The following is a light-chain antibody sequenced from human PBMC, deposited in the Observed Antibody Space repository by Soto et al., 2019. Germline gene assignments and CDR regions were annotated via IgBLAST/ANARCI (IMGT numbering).Light chain of an antibody. V-gene: IGLV2-14*01. CDR1: SSDVGGYNY. CDR2: DVN. CDR3: SSYTSSSTHVI. Sequence: QPVLTQPASVSGSPGQSITISCTGTSSDVGGYNYVSWYQQHPGKAPKLMIYDVNNRPSGVSNRFSGSKSGNTASLTISGLQAEDEADYYCSSYTSSSTHVIFGGGTQLTVL. J-gene: IGLJ2*01.